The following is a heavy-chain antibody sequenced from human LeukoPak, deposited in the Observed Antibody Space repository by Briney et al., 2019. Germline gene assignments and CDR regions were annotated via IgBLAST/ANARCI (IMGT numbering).Heavy chain of an antibody. D-gene: IGHD6-19*01. V-gene: IGHV1-2*06. J-gene: IGHJ4*02. CDR1: RYIFTGYY. Sequence: ASVKVSCKAARYIFTGYYMHWVRQAPGQGLEWMGRINPNSGGTNYAQKFQGRVTMTRDTSISTAYMELSRLRSDDTAVYYCASTATSGWYSYFDYWGQGTLVTVSS. CDR2: INPNSGGT. CDR3: ASTATSGWYSYFDY.